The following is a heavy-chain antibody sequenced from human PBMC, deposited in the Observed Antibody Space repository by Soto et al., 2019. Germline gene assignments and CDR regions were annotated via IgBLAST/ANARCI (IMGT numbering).Heavy chain of an antibody. V-gene: IGHV3-33*01. CDR1: GFTFGTYA. CDR2: IYYDGSNR. Sequence: GGSLRLSCAASGFTFGTYAMHWVRQAPGKGLEWVAVIYYDGSNRYYGDAVKGRFTISRDNSQSTLYLQMSSLRAEDTAVYYCARAFCTNGVCYSFFDSWGPGTLVTFPS. CDR3: ARAFCTNGVCYSFFDS. D-gene: IGHD2-8*01. J-gene: IGHJ4*01.